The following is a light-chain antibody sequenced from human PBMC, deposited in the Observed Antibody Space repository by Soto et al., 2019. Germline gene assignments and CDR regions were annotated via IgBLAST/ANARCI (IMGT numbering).Light chain of an antibody. CDR1: GSDVGAYYY. V-gene: IGLV2-8*01. J-gene: IGLJ1*01. CDR3: SSYAGSNSFV. CDR2: EVT. Sequence: QSALTQPPSASGSPGQSVTISCTGTGSDVGAYYYVSWYQQYPGKVPKLIIYEVTRRPPGVPDRFSGSKSGNTASLTVSGLQAEDEADYYCSSYAGSNSFVVGTGTKLTVL.